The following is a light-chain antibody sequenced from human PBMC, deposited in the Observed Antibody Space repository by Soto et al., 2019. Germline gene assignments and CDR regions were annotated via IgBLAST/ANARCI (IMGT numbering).Light chain of an antibody. Sequence: QSVLSQPASVSGSPGQSITTSCTATSSDVGGFNYVSWVQQHPGKAPKLMIYEVSNRPSGVSNRFSGSKSGNTASLTISGLQAEDEADYYCSSYTSISTYVFGTGTKVTAL. V-gene: IGLV2-14*01. J-gene: IGLJ1*01. CDR1: SSDVGGFNY. CDR2: EVS. CDR3: SSYTSISTYV.